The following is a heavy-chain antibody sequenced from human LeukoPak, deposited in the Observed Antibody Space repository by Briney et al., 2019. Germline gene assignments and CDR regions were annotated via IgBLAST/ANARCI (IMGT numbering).Heavy chain of an antibody. V-gene: IGHV3-7*03. Sequence: GGSLRLSCTASGFIFSGSWMAWIRQAPGKGLEWVAIIKKDGSEKYYVDSMKGRFTISRDNAKNSLFLQMNSLRAEDTAIYYCTTDTWYPAGHWGQGTLVTVSS. CDR1: GFIFSGSW. J-gene: IGHJ4*02. CDR2: IKKDGSEK. CDR3: TTDTWYPAGH. D-gene: IGHD2-15*01.